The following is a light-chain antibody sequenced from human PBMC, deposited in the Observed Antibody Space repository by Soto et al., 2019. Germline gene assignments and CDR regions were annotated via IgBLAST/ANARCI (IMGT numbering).Light chain of an antibody. CDR2: DVS. J-gene: IGLJ2*01. V-gene: IGLV2-14*03. Sequence: QSVLTQPASVSGSPGQSITISCTGTSSDVGGYNYVSWYQQHPDKAPKLMIYDVSRRPSEVSDRFSGSKSGSTASLTISGLQAEDEADYYCSSYSSTTHVVFGGGTKLTVL. CDR1: SSDVGGYNY. CDR3: SSYSSTTHVV.